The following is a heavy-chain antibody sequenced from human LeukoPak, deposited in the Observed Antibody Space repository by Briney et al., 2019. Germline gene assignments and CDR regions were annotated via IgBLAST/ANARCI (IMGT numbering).Heavy chain of an antibody. CDR3: ARDSLGYSSGWYYGY. Sequence: ASVKVSCKASGYTFTSYGISWVRQAPGQGLEWMGWISAYNGNTNYAQKLQGRVAMTTDTSTSTAYMELRSLRSDDTAVYYCARDSLGYSSGWYYGYWGQGTLVTVSS. CDR1: GYTFTSYG. D-gene: IGHD6-19*01. J-gene: IGHJ4*02. CDR2: ISAYNGNT. V-gene: IGHV1-18*01.